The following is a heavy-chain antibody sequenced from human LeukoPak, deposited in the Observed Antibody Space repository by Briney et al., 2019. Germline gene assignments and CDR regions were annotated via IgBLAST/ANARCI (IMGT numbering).Heavy chain of an antibody. J-gene: IGHJ4*02. CDR3: ARSSIDLNGSSITFDY. Sequence: PSQTLSLTCTVSGGSISSGSYYWSWIRQPAGKGLEWIGRIYTSGSTNYNPSLKSRVTISVDTSKNQFSLKLSSVTAADTAVYYCARSSIDLNGSSITFDYWGQGTLVTVSS. V-gene: IGHV4-61*02. CDR2: IYTSGST. CDR1: GGSISSGSYY. D-gene: IGHD1-26*01.